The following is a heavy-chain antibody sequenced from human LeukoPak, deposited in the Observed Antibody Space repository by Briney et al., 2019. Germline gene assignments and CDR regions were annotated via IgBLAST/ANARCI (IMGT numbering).Heavy chain of an antibody. J-gene: IGHJ4*02. V-gene: IGHV4-59*01. CDR3: ARVFRRDGYFDH. CDR1: GYSITTYY. Sequence: SETLSLTCTVSGYSITTYYWSWIREPPGKGLEWIGYIFYSGNTDYNPSLKSRVTISVDTSKNQFSLRLDSVTAADTAVYYCARVFRRDGYFDHWGQGTLVTVSS. D-gene: IGHD5-24*01. CDR2: IFYSGNT.